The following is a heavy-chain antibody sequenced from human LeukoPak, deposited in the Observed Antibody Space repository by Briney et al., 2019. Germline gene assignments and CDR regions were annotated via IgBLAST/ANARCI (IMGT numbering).Heavy chain of an antibody. J-gene: IGHJ4*02. D-gene: IGHD6-25*01. Sequence: SETLSLTCSVSGAFTSRYYWSWVRQPLGQGLEWIGNIFYSGKSKYNPSLTSRISMSVDTSKTQFSLELTPVTAADTAVYYCTRIDPLGFFDQWGPGTLVTVSS. V-gene: IGHV4-59*08. CDR2: IFYSGKS. CDR3: TRIDPLGFFDQ. CDR1: GAFTSRYY.